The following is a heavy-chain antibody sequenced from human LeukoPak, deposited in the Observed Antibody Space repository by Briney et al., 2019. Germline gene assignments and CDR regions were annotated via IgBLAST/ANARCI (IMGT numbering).Heavy chain of an antibody. D-gene: IGHD3-22*01. Sequence: PGGSLRLSCAASGFTFSSYAMSWVRQAPGKGLEWVSAISGSGGSTYYADSVKGRFTISRDNSKNTLYLQINSLRAEDTAVYYCAKDRARGITMIVVVISWAFDIWGQGTMVTVSS. CDR1: GFTFSSYA. CDR3: AKDRARGITMIVVVISWAFDI. CDR2: ISGSGGST. J-gene: IGHJ3*02. V-gene: IGHV3-23*01.